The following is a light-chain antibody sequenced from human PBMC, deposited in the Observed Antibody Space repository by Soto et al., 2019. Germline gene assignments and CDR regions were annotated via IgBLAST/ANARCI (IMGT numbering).Light chain of an antibody. Sequence: DIQMTQSPSSLSASVGDEVTITCRASQTIMTYLNWYQLKPGKPPRLLIYAASSLQSGVPSRFSGSGSGTDFTLTISSLQPEDFATYYCQQSYSTPPFTFGQGTKLESK. V-gene: IGKV1-39*01. CDR3: QQSYSTPPFT. J-gene: IGKJ2*01. CDR1: QTIMTY. CDR2: AAS.